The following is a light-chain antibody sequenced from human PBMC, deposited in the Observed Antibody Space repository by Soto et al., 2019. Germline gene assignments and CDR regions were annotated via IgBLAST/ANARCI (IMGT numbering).Light chain of an antibody. J-gene: IGLJ1*01. CDR3: CSHASNNYAFL. V-gene: IGLV2-8*01. Sequence: QSVLTQPPSASGSPGQSVTISCTGTSSDVGAYHYVSWYQHRPGKAPKLMIYEVSKRPSGVPDRFSGSKSGNTASLTVSGLQAEDEADYYCCSHASNNYAFLFGTGTKVTVL. CDR2: EVS. CDR1: SSDVGAYHY.